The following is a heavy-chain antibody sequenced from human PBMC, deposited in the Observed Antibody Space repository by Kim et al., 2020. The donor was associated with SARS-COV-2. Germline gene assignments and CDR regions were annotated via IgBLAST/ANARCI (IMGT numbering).Heavy chain of an antibody. CDR2: IIPILGIA. V-gene: IGHV1-69*02. Sequence: SVKVSCKASGGTFSSYTISWVRQAPGQGLEWMGRIIPILGIANYAQKFQGRVTITADKSTSTAYMELSSLRSEDTAVYYCARSEGDTAPFDYWGQGTLVTVSS. J-gene: IGHJ4*02. D-gene: IGHD5-18*01. CDR1: GGTFSSYT. CDR3: ARSEGDTAPFDY.